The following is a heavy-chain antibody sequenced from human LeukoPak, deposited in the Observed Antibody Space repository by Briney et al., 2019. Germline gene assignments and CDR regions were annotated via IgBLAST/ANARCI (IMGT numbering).Heavy chain of an antibody. J-gene: IGHJ4*02. CDR2: IYSGGST. CDR3: ARDFVYNWNDDRYYFDY. CDR1: GFTVSSNY. Sequence: SGGSLRLSCAASGFTVSSNYMSWVRQAPGKGLEWVSFIYSGGSTYYADSVKGRFTISRDSSKNTLYLQMNSLRADDTAVYYCARDFVYNWNDDRYYFDYWGQGTLVTVSS. V-gene: IGHV3-66*01. D-gene: IGHD1-20*01.